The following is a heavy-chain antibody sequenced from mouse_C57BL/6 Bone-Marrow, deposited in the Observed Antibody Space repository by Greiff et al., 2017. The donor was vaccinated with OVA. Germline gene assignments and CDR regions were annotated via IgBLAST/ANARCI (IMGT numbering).Heavy chain of an antibody. J-gene: IGHJ4*01. CDR2: ISSGSSTI. D-gene: IGHD4-1*01. CDR3: AREGSNWVYAMDY. Sequence: EVHLVESGGGLVKPGGSLKLSCAASGFTFSDYGMHWVRQAPEKGLEWVAYISSGSSTIYYADTVKGRFTISRDNAKNTLFLQMTSLRSEDTARYYCAREGSNWVYAMDYWGQGTSVTVSS. CDR1: GFTFSDYG. V-gene: IGHV5-17*01.